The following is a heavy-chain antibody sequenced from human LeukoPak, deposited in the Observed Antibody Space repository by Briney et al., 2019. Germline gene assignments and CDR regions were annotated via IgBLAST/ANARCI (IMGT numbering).Heavy chain of an antibody. CDR1: GGSISSHY. Sequence: SETLSLTCTVSGGSISSHYWGWIRQPPGKGLEWIGSIYYSGSTYYNPSLKSRVTISVDTSKNQFSLNLSSVTAADTAVYYCAREPGCSSTSCYPLDWFDPWGQGTLVTVSS. J-gene: IGHJ5*02. D-gene: IGHD2-2*01. V-gene: IGHV4-39*07. CDR2: IYYSGST. CDR3: AREPGCSSTSCYPLDWFDP.